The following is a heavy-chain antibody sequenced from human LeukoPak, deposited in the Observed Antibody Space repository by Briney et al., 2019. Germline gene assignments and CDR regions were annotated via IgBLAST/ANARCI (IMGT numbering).Heavy chain of an antibody. CDR2: INPSGGTT. Sequence: ASVTVFCKASGYTFINYYMHWVRQAPGQGLEWMGIINPSGGTTSYAQNFQGRVTMTRDTSTSTVYMELSSLRSEDTAVYYCAREIGPRQLHLWGSAFDYWGQGTLVTVSS. V-gene: IGHV1-46*01. CDR1: GYTFINYY. CDR3: AREIGPRQLHLWGSAFDY. D-gene: IGHD5-18*01. J-gene: IGHJ4*02.